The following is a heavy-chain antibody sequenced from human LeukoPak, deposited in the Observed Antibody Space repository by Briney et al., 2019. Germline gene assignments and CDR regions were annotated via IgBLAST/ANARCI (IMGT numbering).Heavy chain of an antibody. J-gene: IGHJ5*02. CDR3: ARAKHSSIAARPYWFDP. V-gene: IGHV3-7*01. Sequence: GGSLRLPCAASGFTFSSYWMSWVRQAPGKGLECVANIKQDGSEKYYVDSVKGRFTISRDNAKNSLYLQMNSLRAEDTAVYYCARAKHSSIAARPYWFDPWGQGTLVTVSS. CDR2: IKQDGSEK. CDR1: GFTFSSYW. D-gene: IGHD6-6*01.